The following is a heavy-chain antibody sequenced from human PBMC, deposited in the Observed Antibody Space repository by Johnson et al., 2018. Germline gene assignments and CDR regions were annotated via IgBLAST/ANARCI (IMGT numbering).Heavy chain of an antibody. CDR3: AADVPSPLAQIDH. J-gene: IGHJ5*02. CDR2: VRAKDAGGTT. V-gene: IGHV3-15*01. Sequence: VQLQESGGGLVEPGGSLRLSCVASGFTFNTAWMNWVRQAPGKGLEWVGRVRAKDAGGTTDYAAPVKGRFTISRDDSKSTVFLQMSSLETEDTAVYYCAADVPSPLAQIDHWCQGILVIVSS. CDR1: GFTFNTAW. D-gene: IGHD1-1*01.